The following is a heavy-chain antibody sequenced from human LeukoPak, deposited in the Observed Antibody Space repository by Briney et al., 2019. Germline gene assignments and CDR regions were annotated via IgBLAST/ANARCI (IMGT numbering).Heavy chain of an antibody. V-gene: IGHV1-2*02. CDR3: ARSGYNSGWAFDF. CDR2: INPNGGAT. Sequence: ASVKVSCKASGYTFIDYYMHWVRQAPGQGLEWIGWINPNGGATDYAQNFQGRVTLTRDTSISTAYMELSSLRSDDTAVYYCARSGYNSGWAFDFWGQGNLVTVSS. J-gene: IGHJ4*02. CDR1: GYTFIDYY. D-gene: IGHD6-19*01.